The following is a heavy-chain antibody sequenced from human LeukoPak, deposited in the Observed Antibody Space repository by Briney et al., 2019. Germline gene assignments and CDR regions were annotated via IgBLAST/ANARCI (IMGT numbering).Heavy chain of an antibody. CDR2: IYSGGST. Sequence: GGSLRLSCAASGFTVSSNYMSWVRQAPGKGLEWVSVIYSGGSTYYADSVKGRFTISRDNSKNTLYLQMNSLRAEDTAVYYCAKDSSRYSRCLDYWGQGTLVTVSS. J-gene: IGHJ4*02. D-gene: IGHD6-13*01. CDR3: AKDSSRYSRCLDY. CDR1: GFTVSSNY. V-gene: IGHV3-66*01.